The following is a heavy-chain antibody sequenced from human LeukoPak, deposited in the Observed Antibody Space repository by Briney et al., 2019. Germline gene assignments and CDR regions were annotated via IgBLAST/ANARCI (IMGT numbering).Heavy chain of an antibody. Sequence: GESLRLSCAASGFTFSSYAMSWVRQAPGKGLEWVSAISVSGNTYHADSVKGRFTISRDSSKNTLYLQMNRLRAEDAAVYYCAKAPVTTCSGAYCYPFDYWGLGTLVTVSS. V-gene: IGHV3-23*01. CDR2: ISVSGNT. CDR3: AKAPVTTCSGAYCYPFDY. CDR1: GFTFSSYA. J-gene: IGHJ4*02. D-gene: IGHD2-21*01.